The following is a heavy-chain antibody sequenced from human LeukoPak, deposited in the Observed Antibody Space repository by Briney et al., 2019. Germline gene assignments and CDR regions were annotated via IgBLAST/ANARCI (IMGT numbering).Heavy chain of an antibody. V-gene: IGHV1-18*01. J-gene: IGHJ3*02. D-gene: IGHD3-10*01. Sequence: GASVKVSCKASGYTFTNYGISWVRQAPGQGLEWMGWISTYNGNTNYVQKLQGRVTMTTDTSTSTAYMELRSLRSDDTAVYYCAREGALWFGELLSGAFDMWGQGTMVSVSS. CDR1: GYTFTNYG. CDR3: AREGALWFGELLSGAFDM. CDR2: ISTYNGNT.